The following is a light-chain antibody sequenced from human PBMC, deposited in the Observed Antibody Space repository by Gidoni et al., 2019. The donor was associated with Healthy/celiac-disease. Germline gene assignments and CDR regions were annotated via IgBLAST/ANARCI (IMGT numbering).Light chain of an antibody. V-gene: IGKV1-8*01. J-gene: IGKJ1*01. Sequence: AIRMTTAPSSFSAATGDRVTITCRARKGISRYLAWYQQKPGKAPKLLIYAASTLPSGVPSRFSGSGSGTDFTLTISCLQSEDFATYYCQQYYSYPPTFGQGTKVEIK. CDR1: KGISRY. CDR3: QQYYSYPPT. CDR2: AAS.